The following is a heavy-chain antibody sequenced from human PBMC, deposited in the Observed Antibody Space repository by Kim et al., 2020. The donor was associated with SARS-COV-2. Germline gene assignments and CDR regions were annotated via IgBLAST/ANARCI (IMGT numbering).Heavy chain of an antibody. CDR2: INPSGGST. J-gene: IGHJ4*02. Sequence: ASVKVSCKASGYTFTSYYMHWVRQAPGQGLEWMGIINPSGGSTSYAQKFQGRVTMTRDTSTSTVYMELSSLRSEDTAVYYCARDFNYDILTGYYSWYYFDYWGQGTLVTVYS. CDR3: ARDFNYDILTGYYSWYYFDY. CDR1: GYTFTSYY. V-gene: IGHV1-46*01. D-gene: IGHD3-9*01.